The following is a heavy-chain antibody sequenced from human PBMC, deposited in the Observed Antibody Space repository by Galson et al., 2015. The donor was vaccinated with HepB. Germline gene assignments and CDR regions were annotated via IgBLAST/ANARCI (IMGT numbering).Heavy chain of an antibody. J-gene: IGHJ3*01. CDR1: GGTFGDFV. Sequence: SVKVSCKASGGTFGDFVISWVRQAPGQGLEWMGGIIPVLGTGNYAQEFQGRLTITADESTTTVYMELNTLQSEDTAKYYCATPGDSCGGQCYWDKAFDVWGQGTLVIVSS. V-gene: IGHV1-69*13. CDR3: ATPGDSCGGQCYWDKAFDV. CDR2: IIPVLGTG. D-gene: IGHD2-21*01.